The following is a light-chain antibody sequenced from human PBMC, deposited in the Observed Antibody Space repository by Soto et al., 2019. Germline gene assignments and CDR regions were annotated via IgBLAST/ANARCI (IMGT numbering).Light chain of an antibody. J-gene: IGKJ4*01. CDR2: GAP. CDR3: QQLKSYPLT. CDR1: QGNRYY. V-gene: IGKV1-9*01. Sequence: IQLTESPSSLSASVGDRVTITCRASQGNRYYLAWYKQKPGKAPKLLIYGAPTMQSGVPSKFRGSGSRTDFTLTISSLQPEDLATYYCQQLKSYPLTFGGGTKVDIK.